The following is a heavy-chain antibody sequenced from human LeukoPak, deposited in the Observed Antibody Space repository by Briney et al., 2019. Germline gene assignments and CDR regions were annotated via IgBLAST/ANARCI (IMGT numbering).Heavy chain of an antibody. Sequence: GGSLRLSCAASGFVFRNYGMSWVRQAPGKGLEWVSALSGSGGLSYYADSVKGRFTISRDNARNSLYLQMNSLRAEDTAVYYCARDPAMQTWLSAYYFDYWGQGTQVTVSS. CDR2: LSGSGGLS. CDR3: ARDPAMQTWLSAYYFDY. J-gene: IGHJ4*02. CDR1: GFVFRNYG. V-gene: IGHV3-23*01. D-gene: IGHD3-22*01.